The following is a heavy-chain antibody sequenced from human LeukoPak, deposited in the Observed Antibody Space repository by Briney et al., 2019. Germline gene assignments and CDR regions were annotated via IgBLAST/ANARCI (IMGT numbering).Heavy chain of an antibody. V-gene: IGHV3-23*01. J-gene: IGHJ4*02. Sequence: GGSLRLSCAASGFTFSSYAMSWVRQAPGKGLEWVSAISGSGGSTYCADSVKGRFTISRDNSKNTLYLQMNSLRADDTAVYYCAKDRDIVATVDDYWGQGTLVTVSS. D-gene: IGHD5-12*01. CDR3: AKDRDIVATVDDY. CDR1: GFTFSSYA. CDR2: ISGSGGST.